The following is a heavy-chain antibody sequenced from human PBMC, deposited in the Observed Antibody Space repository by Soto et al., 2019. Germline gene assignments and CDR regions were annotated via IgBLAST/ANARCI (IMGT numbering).Heavy chain of an antibody. D-gene: IGHD3-3*01. CDR1: GYNFATHD. V-gene: IGHV1-8*01. J-gene: IGHJ4*02. Sequence: QVQLVQSGAEEKKPGPSVSVSCKASGYNFATHDINWVRQASGQGLERMGWMNPDSGNTGLAQQFHARVTMTRDTSTNTAYMDLSYLRSEDTAVYYCVRGRRFWEGGSFLDHWGQGTLVTVSS. CDR3: VRGRRFWEGGSFLDH. CDR2: MNPDSGNT.